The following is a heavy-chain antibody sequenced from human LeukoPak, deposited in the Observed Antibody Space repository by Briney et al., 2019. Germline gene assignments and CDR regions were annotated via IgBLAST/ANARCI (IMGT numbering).Heavy chain of an antibody. D-gene: IGHD5-12*01. CDR3: ARGDDYKSTYFAK. Sequence: AETLSLTCTLACGSISSYYWNWIRQPPGKGLEWIGYIHYSGRTNYKPSLKSGVTISVETSKNQFSLKLTSVTAADTAMYYCARGDDYKSTYFAKWGEGTLVTVPS. CDR1: CGSISSYY. V-gene: IGHV4-59*01. J-gene: IGHJ4*02. CDR2: IHYSGRT.